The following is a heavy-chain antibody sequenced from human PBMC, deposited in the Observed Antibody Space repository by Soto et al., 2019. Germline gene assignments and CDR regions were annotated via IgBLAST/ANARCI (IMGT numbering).Heavy chain of an antibody. CDR1: GYTFTSYG. V-gene: IGHV1-18*01. CDR3: ARTAGYGTMIVVATPPGV. D-gene: IGHD3-22*01. J-gene: IGHJ6*02. Sequence: QVQLVQSGAEVKKPGASVKVSCKASGYTFTSYGISWVRQAPGQGLEWMGWISAYNGNTNYAQKLQGRVTMTTDTATRTAYMELRSLESDDTAVYYCARTAGYGTMIVVATPPGVWGQGTTVTVSS. CDR2: ISAYNGNT.